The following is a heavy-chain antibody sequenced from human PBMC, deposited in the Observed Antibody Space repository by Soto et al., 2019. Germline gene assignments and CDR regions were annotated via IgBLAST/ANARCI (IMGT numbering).Heavy chain of an antibody. CDR2: ISDDGSNT. D-gene: IGHD3-3*01. V-gene: IGHV3-30-3*01. CDR1: GFTFSRHT. CDR3: ASAVYYDFWSVFNAHPYYFDD. Sequence: QVQLVESGGGVVQPGRSLRLSCAASGFTFSRHTMHWVRQAPGKGLEWVAAISDDGSNTYDADSVKGRFTISRDNSKKTLYLQMNPMNNEDKAVHHCASAVYYDFWSVFNAHPYYFDDWGPGTLVSVSS. J-gene: IGHJ4*02.